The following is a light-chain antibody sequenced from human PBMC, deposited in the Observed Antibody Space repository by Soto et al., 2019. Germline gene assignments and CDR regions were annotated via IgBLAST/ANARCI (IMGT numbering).Light chain of an antibody. Sequence: VLTGSRRTINLSPGERATLSCRASQSVSSNSLAWYQQKPGQAPRLLIYGASSRATGIPDRFSGSGSGTDFTLTISRLEPEDVAVYYCQQYRTFGQGTKVDIK. CDR3: QQYRT. J-gene: IGKJ1*01. CDR1: QSVSSNS. V-gene: IGKV3-20*01. CDR2: GAS.